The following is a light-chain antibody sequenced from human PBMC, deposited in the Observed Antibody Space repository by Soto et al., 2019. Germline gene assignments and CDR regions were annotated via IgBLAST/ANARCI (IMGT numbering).Light chain of an antibody. CDR1: QDIRND. CDR2: GAS. J-gene: IGKJ4*01. Sequence: AIQMTQSPSSLSASVGDSVTITCRASQDIRNDLGWFQQKPGKAPNLLIYGASSVHRGVPSRFSGSGSGSDFTLTISSLQSEDFATYYCLQTYNYPRTVGGGTKVDSK. V-gene: IGKV1-6*01. CDR3: LQTYNYPRT.